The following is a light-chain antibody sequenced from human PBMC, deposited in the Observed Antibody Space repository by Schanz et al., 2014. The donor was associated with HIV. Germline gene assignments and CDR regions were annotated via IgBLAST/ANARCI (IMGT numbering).Light chain of an antibody. J-gene: IGLJ3*02. CDR2: DVG. CDR3: CSYAGTYTWV. V-gene: IGLV2-11*01. CDR1: SSDVGGYNF. Sequence: QSALTQPPSASGSPGQSVTISCTGTSSDVGGYNFVSWYQHHPGKAPKVIIYDVGKRPSGVPDRFSGSKSGNAASLTISGLQSDDEAYYHCCSYAGTYTWVFGGGTKLTVL.